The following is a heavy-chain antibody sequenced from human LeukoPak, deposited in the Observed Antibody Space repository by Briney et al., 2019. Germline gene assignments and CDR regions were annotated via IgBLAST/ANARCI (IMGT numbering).Heavy chain of an antibody. J-gene: IGHJ4*02. CDR2: INWNGRSI. Sequence: GGSLRLSCAASRFTFDEYGMSWVRQTAGKGLEWVSGINWNGRSIGYADSVKGRSTISRDNAKNSLYLQMNSLRAEDTAVYYCASLISYYYDSSDIFDYWGQGTLVTVSS. D-gene: IGHD3-22*01. CDR3: ASLISYYYDSSDIFDY. CDR1: RFTFDEYG. V-gene: IGHV3-20*04.